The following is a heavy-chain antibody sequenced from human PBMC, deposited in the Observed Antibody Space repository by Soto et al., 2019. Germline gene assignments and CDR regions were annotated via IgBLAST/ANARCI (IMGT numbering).Heavy chain of an antibody. V-gene: IGHV4-59*01. CDR1: GGSISSYY. J-gene: IGHJ4*02. CDR2: IYYSGRS. CDR3: ARVLNYDFWSGFGY. D-gene: IGHD3-3*01. Sequence: SETLSLTCTVSGGSISSYYWSWIRQPPGKGLEWIGYIYYSGRSNYNPSLKSRVTISVDTSKSQFSLRLSSVTAADTAVYYCARVLNYDFWSGFGYWGQGALVTVSS.